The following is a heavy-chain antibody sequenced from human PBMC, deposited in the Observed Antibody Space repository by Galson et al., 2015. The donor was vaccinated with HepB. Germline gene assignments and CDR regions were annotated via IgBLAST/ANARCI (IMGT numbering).Heavy chain of an antibody. CDR2: ISYDGSYK. CDR3: ARGPQVLLWFGELEFDY. D-gene: IGHD3-10*01. V-gene: IGHV3-30*04. CDR1: GFSFSSYA. Sequence: SLRLSCAVSGFSFSSYAMHWVRQAPGKGLEWVAIISYDGSYKYFADSVKGRFTISRDNSMNTLHLQMNSLRAEDTAVYYCARGPQVLLWFGELEFDYWGQGTLVAVSS. J-gene: IGHJ4*02.